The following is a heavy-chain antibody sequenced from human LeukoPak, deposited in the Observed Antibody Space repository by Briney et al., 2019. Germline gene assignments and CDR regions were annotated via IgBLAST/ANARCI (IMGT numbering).Heavy chain of an antibody. V-gene: IGHV3-21*01. D-gene: IGHD1-26*01. CDR3: ARGSIVGATPFDN. Sequence: PGGSLRLSCAASGFTFSSYSMNWVRQAPGKGLEWVSSITSSSSNIYYAVSVKGRFTISRENAKNSVYLQMNSLRAEDTAVYYCARGSIVGATPFDNWGQGTLVTVSS. CDR2: ITSSSSNI. CDR1: GFTFSSYS. J-gene: IGHJ4*02.